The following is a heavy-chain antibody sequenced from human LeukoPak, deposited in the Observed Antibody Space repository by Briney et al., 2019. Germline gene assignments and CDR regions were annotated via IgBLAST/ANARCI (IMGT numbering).Heavy chain of an antibody. Sequence: PSETLSLTCAVYGGSFSGYYWSWIRQPPGKGLEWIGEINHSGSTNYNPSLKSRVTISVDTSKSQFSLKLSSVTAADTAVYYCARGTKRYCSSTSCYTMSKGHYFDYWGQGTLVTVSS. CDR2: INHSGST. J-gene: IGHJ4*02. CDR3: ARGTKRYCSSTSCYTMSKGHYFDY. V-gene: IGHV4-34*01. D-gene: IGHD2-2*02. CDR1: GGSFSGYY.